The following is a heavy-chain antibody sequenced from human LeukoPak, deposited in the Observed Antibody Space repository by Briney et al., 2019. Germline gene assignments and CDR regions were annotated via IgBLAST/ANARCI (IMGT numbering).Heavy chain of an antibody. CDR3: ASSHSSSWYEGNYFDY. Sequence: PGGSLRLSCAASGFTVSSNYMSWVRQAPGKGLEWVSAIYSGGSTYYADSVKGRFTISRDNSKNTLYLQMNSLRAEDTAVYYCASSHSSSWYEGNYFDYWGQGTLVTVSS. CDR2: IYSGGST. D-gene: IGHD6-13*01. CDR1: GFTVSSNY. J-gene: IGHJ4*02. V-gene: IGHV3-66*01.